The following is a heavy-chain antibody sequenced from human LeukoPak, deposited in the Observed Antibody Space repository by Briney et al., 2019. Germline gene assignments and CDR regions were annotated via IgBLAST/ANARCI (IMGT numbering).Heavy chain of an antibody. J-gene: IGHJ4*02. CDR2: ISGSGGST. D-gene: IGHD6-6*01. Sequence: GGSLRLSCAASGLTFSSYAMSWVRQAPGKGLEWVSTISGSGGSTYYADSVKGRFTISRDNSKNTLYLQMNSLRAEDTAIYYCAKASEYSSSPTDYWGQGTLVTVSS. CDR3: AKASEYSSSPTDY. V-gene: IGHV3-23*01. CDR1: GLTFSSYA.